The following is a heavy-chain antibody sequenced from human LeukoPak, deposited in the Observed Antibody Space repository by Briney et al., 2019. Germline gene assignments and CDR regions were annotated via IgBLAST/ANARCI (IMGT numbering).Heavy chain of an antibody. J-gene: IGHJ3*02. V-gene: IGHV3-23*01. CDR2: ISGSGGST. Sequence: QAGGSLRLSCAASGFTFSSYAMSWVRQAPGKGLEWVSAISGSGGSTYYADSVKGRFTISRDNSKNTLYLQMNSLRAEDTAVYYCAKDSLGYSSGFDAFDIWGQGTMVTVSS. CDR3: AKDSLGYSSGFDAFDI. CDR1: GFTFSSYA. D-gene: IGHD6-19*01.